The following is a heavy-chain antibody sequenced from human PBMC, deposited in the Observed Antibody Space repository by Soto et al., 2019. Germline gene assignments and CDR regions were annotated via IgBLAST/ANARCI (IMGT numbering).Heavy chain of an antibody. CDR3: AREGPAPYYYYGMDV. CDR2: ISAYNGNI. V-gene: IGHV1-18*01. CDR1: GYSFTTYG. Sequence: QVQLVQSGGEVKKPGASVKVSCKTSGYSFTTYGIIWVRQAPGQGLEWMGWISAYNGNINYAQKLQGRVTMTTDPSTSTAYMELRSLRSDDTAVYYCAREGPAPYYYYGMDVWGQGSTVTVSS. J-gene: IGHJ6*02.